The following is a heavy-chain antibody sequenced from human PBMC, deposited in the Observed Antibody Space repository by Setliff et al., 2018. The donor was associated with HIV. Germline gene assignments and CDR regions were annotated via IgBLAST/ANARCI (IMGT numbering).Heavy chain of an antibody. CDR2: INHSGTT. J-gene: IGHJ5*02. CDR1: GGSFSGYF. CDR3: ARGRGSSPYRWFDP. Sequence: SETLSLTCAVYGGSFSGYFWTWIRQPPGKGLEWIGEINHSGTTNYSPSLKSRVAISVEMSKNQFSLKLSSVTPADTAVHYCARGRGSSPYRWFDPWGQGTLVTVSS. D-gene: IGHD6-19*01. V-gene: IGHV4-34*01.